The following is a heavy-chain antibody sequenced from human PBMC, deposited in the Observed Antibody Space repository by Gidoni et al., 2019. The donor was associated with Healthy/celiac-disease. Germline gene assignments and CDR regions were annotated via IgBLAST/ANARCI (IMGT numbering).Heavy chain of an antibody. J-gene: IGHJ6*02. Sequence: QVQLVQSGAEVKKPGASVKVSCKASGYTFTGYYMHWVRQAPGQGLEWMGRINPNSGGTNYAQKFQGRVTMTRDTSISTAYMELSRLRSDDTAVYYCARDMVERGEVYYYYGMDVWGQGTTVTVSS. V-gene: IGHV1-2*06. CDR2: INPNSGGT. CDR3: ARDMVERGEVYYYYGMDV. CDR1: GYTFTGYY. D-gene: IGHD1-1*01.